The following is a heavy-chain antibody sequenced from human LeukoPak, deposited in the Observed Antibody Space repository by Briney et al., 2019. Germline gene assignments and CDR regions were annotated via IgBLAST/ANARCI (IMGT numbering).Heavy chain of an antibody. D-gene: IGHD5-12*01. J-gene: IGHJ6*02. CDR1: GITLSNYG. V-gene: IGHV3-7*01. Sequence: GGSLRLSCAVSGITLSNYGMSWVRQAPGKGLEWVANIKQDGSEKYYVDSVKGRFTISRDNAKNSLYLQMNSLRAEDTAVYYCARRFGGYDNYYYYYGMDVWGQGTTVTVSS. CDR3: ARRFGGYDNYYYYYGMDV. CDR2: IKQDGSEK.